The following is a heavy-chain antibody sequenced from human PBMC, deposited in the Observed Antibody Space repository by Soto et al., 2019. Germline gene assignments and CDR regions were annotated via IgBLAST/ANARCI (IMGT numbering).Heavy chain of an antibody. CDR2: ISRDGSNV. V-gene: IGHV3-30-3*01. CDR1: GFTFRRHA. CDR3: ARSRNGGVADSFDY. J-gene: IGHJ4*02. D-gene: IGHD3-10*01. Sequence: QVQLVASGGGVVQQGRSLTLSCEASGFTFRRHAIHWVRQAPGKGLEWVSVISRDGSNVYYEYSVKGRFTISRDNSKNTLYLQLNSLRREDTAVYYCARSRNGGVADSFDYWGQGTLVTVAS.